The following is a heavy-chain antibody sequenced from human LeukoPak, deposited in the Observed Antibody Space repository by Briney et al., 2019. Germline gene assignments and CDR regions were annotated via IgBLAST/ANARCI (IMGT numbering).Heavy chain of an antibody. CDR3: ARDGYGGQLDY. D-gene: IGHD4-23*01. Sequence: PGESLILSCAAPGFTLSNYPMHWVRQAPGKGLEWVALISYDGSSKYYTDSVKGRFTTSRDSSTNTLYVRMNSLRPEDTAVYYCARDGYGGQLDYWGQGTLVTVSS. CDR1: GFTLSNYP. J-gene: IGHJ4*02. V-gene: IGHV3-30-3*01. CDR2: ISYDGSSK.